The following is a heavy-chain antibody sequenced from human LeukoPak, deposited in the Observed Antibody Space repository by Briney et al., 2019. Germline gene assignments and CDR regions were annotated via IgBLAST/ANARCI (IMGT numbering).Heavy chain of an antibody. Sequence: SETLSLTCAVYGDSFRGYYWSWIRQPPGKGLEWIGEVNHSGGTNYTPSLKSRVPISVDTSKNQLSLKLNSVTAADTAVYYCARGSRGGYCDYSFDPWGQGTLVTVSS. CDR3: ARGSRGGYCDYSFDP. D-gene: IGHD4-17*01. CDR1: GDSFRGYY. CDR2: VNHSGGT. V-gene: IGHV4-34*01. J-gene: IGHJ5*02.